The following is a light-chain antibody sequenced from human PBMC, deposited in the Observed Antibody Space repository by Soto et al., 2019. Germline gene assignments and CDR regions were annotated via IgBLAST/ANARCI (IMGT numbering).Light chain of an antibody. CDR1: QSISIR. CDR3: QQYNSYPRT. V-gene: IGKV1-5*03. CDR2: KAS. J-gene: IGKJ1*01. Sequence: IRMTLSPSTLSASVRDRVTITCRASQSISIRLAWYQQKPGKAPKILIYKASSLESGVPSRFSGSGSGTEFTLTISSLQPDDFATYYCQQYNSYPRTFGQGTKVDIK.